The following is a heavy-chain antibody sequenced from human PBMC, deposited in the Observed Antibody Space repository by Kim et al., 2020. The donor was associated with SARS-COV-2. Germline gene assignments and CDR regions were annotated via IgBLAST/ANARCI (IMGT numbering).Heavy chain of an antibody. CDR2: T. Sequence: TKYAQKFQGRISMTTDTSTSMAYMGLRNLRSDDTAMYYCARVAEEFYGMDVWGQGTTVTVSS. V-gene: IGHV1-18*01. D-gene: IGHD2-15*01. CDR3: ARVAEEFYGMDV. J-gene: IGHJ6*02.